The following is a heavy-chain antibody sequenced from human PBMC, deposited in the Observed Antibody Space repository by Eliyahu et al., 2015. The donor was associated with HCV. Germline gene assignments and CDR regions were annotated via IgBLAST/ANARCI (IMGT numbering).Heavy chain of an antibody. CDR2: ISYDGSNK. Sequence: VQLVESGGGVVQPGRSLRLSCAASGFTFSSYGMHWVRQAPGKGLEWVAVISYDGSNKYYADSVKGRFAISRDNSKNTLSLQMNSLRAEDTAVYYCAKGRGYYYYYYAMDVWGQGTTVSVSS. V-gene: IGHV3-30*18. D-gene: IGHD1-26*01. CDR3: AKGRGYYYYYYAMDV. J-gene: IGHJ6*02. CDR1: GFTFSSYG.